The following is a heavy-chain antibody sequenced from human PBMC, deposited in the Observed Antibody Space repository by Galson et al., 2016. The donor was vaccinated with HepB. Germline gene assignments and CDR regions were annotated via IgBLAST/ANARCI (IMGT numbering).Heavy chain of an antibody. V-gene: IGHV3-13*01. Sequence: SLRLSCAASGFTFSTYELHWVRQTSGIGLEWVSSITTSGDTYYAGSVKGRFTISRENVKSTLYLQMNSLGVEDTAVYYRTRLNRYGAPRGGGLDVWGQGTTVAVSS. CDR3: TRLNRYGAPRGGGLDV. D-gene: IGHD4-17*01. CDR1: GFTFSTYE. CDR2: ITTSGDT. J-gene: IGHJ6*02.